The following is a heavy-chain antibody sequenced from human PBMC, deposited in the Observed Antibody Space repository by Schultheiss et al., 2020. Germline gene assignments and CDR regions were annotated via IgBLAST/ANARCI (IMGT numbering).Heavy chain of an antibody. J-gene: IGHJ3*02. CDR2: ISYDGSNK. CDR1: GFTFSSYG. CDR3: AKSDDYGEHAFDI. Sequence: GGSLRLSCAASGFTFSSYGMHWVRQAPGKGLEWVAVISYDGSNKYYADSVKGRFTISRDNSKNTLYLQMNSLRAEDTAVYYCAKSDDYGEHAFDIWGQATMVTVSS. V-gene: IGHV3-30*18. D-gene: IGHD4-17*01.